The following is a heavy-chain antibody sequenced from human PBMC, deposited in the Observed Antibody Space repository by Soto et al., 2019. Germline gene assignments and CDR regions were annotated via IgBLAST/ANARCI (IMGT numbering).Heavy chain of an antibody. J-gene: IGHJ6*02. Sequence: SETLSLACTVSGGSIISGGYYWIWLRQHPGKGLEWIGYIYYSGSTYYNPSLKSRVTISVDTSKNQFSLKLSSVTAADTAVYDCARAPRQGAGSKNLYYYYYGMDVWGQGTTVTVSS. D-gene: IGHD3-10*01. CDR1: GGSIISGGYY. CDR2: IYYSGST. V-gene: IGHV4-31*03. CDR3: ARAPRQGAGSKNLYYYYYGMDV.